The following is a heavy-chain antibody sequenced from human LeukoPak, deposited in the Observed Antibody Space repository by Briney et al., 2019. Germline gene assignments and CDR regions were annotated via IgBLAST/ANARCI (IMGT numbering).Heavy chain of an antibody. Sequence: SGGSLRLSCAASGFTFSSYAMHWVRQAPGKGLEWVAVISYDGSNKYYADSVKGRFTISRDNSKNTLYLQMNSLRAEDTAVYYCARDTSSSWYLYWFDPWGQGTLVTVSS. CDR2: ISYDGSNK. CDR1: GFTFSSYA. V-gene: IGHV3-30*01. J-gene: IGHJ5*02. CDR3: ARDTSSSWYLYWFDP. D-gene: IGHD6-13*01.